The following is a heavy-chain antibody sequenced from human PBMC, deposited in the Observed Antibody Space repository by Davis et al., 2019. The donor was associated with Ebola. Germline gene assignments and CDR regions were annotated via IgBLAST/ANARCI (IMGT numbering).Heavy chain of an antibody. CDR2: TYYSSKWSN. J-gene: IGHJ6*02. CDR1: GDSVSSNRAA. V-gene: IGHV6-1*01. Sequence: PSETLSPTCAIPGDSVSSNRAAWNWIMQSPSRGLDWLGRTYYSSKWSNDYGEYEKSRITTNPNTPKNQLSLQLNSVTPEYTAVNYCVRGWGRSGLDVWGQGTTVTVSS. D-gene: IGHD3-16*01. CDR3: VRGWGRSGLDV.